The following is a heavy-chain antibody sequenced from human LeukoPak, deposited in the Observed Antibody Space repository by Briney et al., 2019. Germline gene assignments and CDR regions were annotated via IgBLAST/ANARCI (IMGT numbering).Heavy chain of an antibody. Sequence: PSETMSLTRTVSGGSISSSSYYWSWIRQPPGKGLEWIGYIYYSGSTNYNPSLKSRVTISVDTSKNQFSLKLSSVTAADTAVYYCARGRRYFDYWGQGTLVTVSS. CDR2: IYYSGST. V-gene: IGHV4-61*01. CDR1: GGSISSSSYY. CDR3: ARGRRYFDY. J-gene: IGHJ4*02.